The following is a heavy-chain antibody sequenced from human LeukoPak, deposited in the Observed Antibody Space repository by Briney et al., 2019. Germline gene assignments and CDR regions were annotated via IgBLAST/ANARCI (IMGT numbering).Heavy chain of an antibody. CDR3: ARGGGYSYGSFDY. CDR1: GFTFSSSG. V-gene: IGHV3-74*01. Sequence: GGSLRLSCAASGFTFSSSGMSWVRQAPGKGLVWVSRINRDGSSTSYADSVKGRFTISRDNAKNTLHLQMNSLRAEDTAVYYCARGGGYSYGSFDYWGQGTLVTVSS. J-gene: IGHJ4*02. CDR2: INRDGSST. D-gene: IGHD5-18*01.